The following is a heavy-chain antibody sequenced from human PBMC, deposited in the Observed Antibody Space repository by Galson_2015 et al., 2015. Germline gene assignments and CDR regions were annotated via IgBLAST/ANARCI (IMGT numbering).Heavy chain of an antibody. V-gene: IGHV3-48*03. CDR3: ARGVAYSGYDW. J-gene: IGHJ4*02. CDR1: GFTFSSYE. D-gene: IGHD5-12*01. Sequence: SLRLSCAASGFTFSSYEMNWVRQAPGKGLEWVSYINSSGTTIYYADSVNGRFTISRDNGKNSLYLEMNSLRAEDTAVYYCARGVAYSGYDWWGQGTLVTVSS. CDR2: INSSGTTI.